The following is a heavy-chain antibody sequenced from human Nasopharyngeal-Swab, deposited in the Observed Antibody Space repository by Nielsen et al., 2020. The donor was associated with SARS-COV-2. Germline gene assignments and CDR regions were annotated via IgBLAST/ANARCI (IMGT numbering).Heavy chain of an antibody. V-gene: IGHV3-30-3*01. CDR1: GCIFRTSA. Sequence: GESLKISCAASGCIFRTSAMHLLRQAPGEGLEWVAMTSYDGSITYYTDSVKGRFTISRDNSKKTLSLQMNSLRIEDTAVYYCARDSENDGWFPYSWGQGTLVTVSS. D-gene: IGHD6-19*01. CDR3: ARDSENDGWFPYS. J-gene: IGHJ4*02. CDR2: TSYDGSIT.